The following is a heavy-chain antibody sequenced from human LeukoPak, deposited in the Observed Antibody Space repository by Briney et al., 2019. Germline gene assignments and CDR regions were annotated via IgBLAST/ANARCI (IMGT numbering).Heavy chain of an antibody. CDR2: IYTSGST. CDR1: GGSTSSYY. Sequence: SETLSLTCTVSGGSTSSYYWSWIRQPAGKGLEWIGSIYTSGSTNYNPSLKSRVTMSVDTSKNQFSLKLSSVTAADTAVYYCARDRPPLTGFDPWGQGTLVTVSS. V-gene: IGHV4-4*07. J-gene: IGHJ5*02. D-gene: IGHD2-8*02. CDR3: ARDRPPLTGFDP.